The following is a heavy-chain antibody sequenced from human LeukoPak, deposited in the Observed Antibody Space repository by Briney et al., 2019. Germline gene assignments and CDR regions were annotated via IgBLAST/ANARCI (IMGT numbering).Heavy chain of an antibody. J-gene: IGHJ4*02. CDR1: GGSISSYY. CDR2: IYTSGST. Sequence: NPSETLSLTCTVSGGSISSYYWSWIRQPAGKGLEWIGRIYTSGSTNYNPSLKSRVTMSVDTSKNQFSLKLSSVTAADTAVYYCARDHYYDSSGYDPTFDYWGQGTLVTVSS. V-gene: IGHV4-4*07. CDR3: ARDHYYDSSGYDPTFDY. D-gene: IGHD3-22*01.